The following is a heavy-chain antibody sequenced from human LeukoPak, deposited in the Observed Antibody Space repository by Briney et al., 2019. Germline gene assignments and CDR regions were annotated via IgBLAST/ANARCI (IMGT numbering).Heavy chain of an antibody. Sequence: PGGSLRLSCAASGFTFSSYGMHWVRQAPGKGLELVAFIRYDGSNKYYADSVKGRFTISRDNSKNTLYLQMNSLRAEDTAVYYCAKVLTRIAAAATDYWGQGTLVTVSS. CDR3: AKVLTRIAAAATDY. V-gene: IGHV3-30*02. J-gene: IGHJ4*02. D-gene: IGHD6-13*01. CDR2: IRYDGSNK. CDR1: GFTFSSYG.